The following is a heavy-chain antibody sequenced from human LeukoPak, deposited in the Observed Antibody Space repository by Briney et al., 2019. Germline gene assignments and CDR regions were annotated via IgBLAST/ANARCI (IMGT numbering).Heavy chain of an antibody. CDR1: GFTFSSYG. Sequence: PGGSLRLSCAASGFTFSSYGMHWVRQAPGKGLEWVAVISYDGSNKYYADSVKGRFTISRDNSKNTLYLQMNSLRAEDTAVYYCAKDLDYGSGSYSGYWGQGTLVTVSS. D-gene: IGHD3-10*01. CDR3: AKDLDYGSGSYSGY. J-gene: IGHJ4*02. V-gene: IGHV3-30*18. CDR2: ISYDGSNK.